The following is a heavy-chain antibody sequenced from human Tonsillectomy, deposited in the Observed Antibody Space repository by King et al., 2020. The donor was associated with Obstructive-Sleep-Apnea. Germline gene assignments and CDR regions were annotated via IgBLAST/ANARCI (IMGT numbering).Heavy chain of an antibody. D-gene: IGHD6-13*01. J-gene: IGHJ3*02. CDR1: GFTFSSYG. Sequence: VQLVESGGGVVQPGGSLRLSCAASGFTFSSYGMHWVRQAPGKGLEWVALIRYDGSNKYYADSVKGRFTISRDNSENTLYLQMNSLRAEDTAVYYCAKVRWPHSSSWSDDAFDIWGQGTMVTVSS. CDR2: IRYDGSNK. V-gene: IGHV3-30*02. CDR3: AKVRWPHSSSWSDDAFDI.